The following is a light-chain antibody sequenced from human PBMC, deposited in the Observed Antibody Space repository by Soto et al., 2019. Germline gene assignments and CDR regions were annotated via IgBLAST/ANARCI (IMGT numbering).Light chain of an antibody. Sequence: QSALTQPASVSGSPGQSITISCTGTISDVGGYNYVSWYQHHPGKAPKLIIFDVSHWPSGVSDRFSGSKSGNTASLTISGLLAEDEADYYCSSYASSSTVLFGGGTKLTVL. J-gene: IGLJ2*01. CDR1: ISDVGGYNY. CDR3: SSYASSSTVL. V-gene: IGLV2-14*03. CDR2: DVS.